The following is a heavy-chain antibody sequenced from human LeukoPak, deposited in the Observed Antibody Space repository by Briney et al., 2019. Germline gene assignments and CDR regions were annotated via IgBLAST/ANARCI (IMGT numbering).Heavy chain of an antibody. J-gene: IGHJ6*03. CDR1: GYTFTSYA. Sequence: ASVKVSFKSSGYTFTSYAMNWVRQPPGQGREWMGWINTNTGNPTYAQGFTGRFVFSLDTSVSTAYLQISSLKAEDTAVYYCARSDAPNYYYYYMDVWGKGTTVTVSS. V-gene: IGHV7-4-1*02. CDR2: INTNTGNP. CDR3: ARSDAPNYYYYYMDV.